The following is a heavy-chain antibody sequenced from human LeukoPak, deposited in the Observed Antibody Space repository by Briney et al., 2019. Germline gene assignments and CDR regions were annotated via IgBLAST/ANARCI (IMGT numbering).Heavy chain of an antibody. CDR3: ARRVEPTSLGAFDI. CDR1: GFTFSGSA. J-gene: IGHJ3*02. Sequence: GGSLRLSCAASGFTFSGSAMHWVRQASGKGLEWVGRIRSKPNNYATAYAASVKGRFTISRDDSKNTAYLQMNSLRAEDTAVYYCARRVEPTSLGAFDIWGQGTMVTVSS. V-gene: IGHV3-73*01. CDR2: IRSKPNNYAT. D-gene: IGHD1-1*01.